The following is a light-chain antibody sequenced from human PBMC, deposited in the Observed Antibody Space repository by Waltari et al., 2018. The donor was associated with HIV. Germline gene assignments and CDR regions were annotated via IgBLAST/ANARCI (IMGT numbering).Light chain of an antibody. CDR3: QQYGSSFFT. CDR2: DAS. Sequence: EIVLTQSPGTLSLSPGERATLSCRASQSISSNYLAWYQQKPRQAPRLLIYDASSRATGIPDRFSGSGSGTDFTLTISRLEPEDFAVYFCQQYGSSFFTFGGGTKVEIK. V-gene: IGKV3-20*01. CDR1: QSISSNY. J-gene: IGKJ4*01.